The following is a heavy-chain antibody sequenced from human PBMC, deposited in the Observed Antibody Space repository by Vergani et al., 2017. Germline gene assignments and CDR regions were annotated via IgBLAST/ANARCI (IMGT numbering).Heavy chain of an antibody. CDR3: ARALGYCSSTSCYTLDY. J-gene: IGHJ4*02. V-gene: IGHV3-33*01. Sequence: QVQLVESEGGVVQPGRSLRLSCAASGFTFSSYSMHWVRQAPGKGLEWVAVIWYDGSNKYYADSVKGRFTISRDNSKNTLYLQMNSLRAEDTAVYYCARALGYCSSTSCYTLDYWGQGTLVTVSS. CDR2: IWYDGSNK. CDR1: GFTFSSYS. D-gene: IGHD2-2*02.